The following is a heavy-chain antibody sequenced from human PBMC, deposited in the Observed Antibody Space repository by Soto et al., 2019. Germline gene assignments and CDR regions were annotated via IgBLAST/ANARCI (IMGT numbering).Heavy chain of an antibody. CDR1: GFTFSSAFW. CDR3: ARGHSSWLID. J-gene: IGHJ4*02. V-gene: IGHV3-74*01. CDR2: INYDGTSA. Sequence: DVQLVESGGGLVQPGGSLRLSCAASGFTFSSAFWMHWVRQAPGKGLEWVSRINYDGTSAAYADSVKGRFTISSDNAKNTLFLQMNSLRAEDTAVYFCARGHSSWLIDWSQGTRVTVSS. D-gene: IGHD6-13*01.